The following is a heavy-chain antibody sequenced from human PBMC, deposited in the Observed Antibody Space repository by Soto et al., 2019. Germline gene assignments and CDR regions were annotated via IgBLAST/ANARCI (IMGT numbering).Heavy chain of an antibody. V-gene: IGHV3-30*19. CDR1: GFTFSSYG. Sequence: PGGSLRLSCAASGFTFSSYGMHWVRQAPGKGLEWVAVIWYDGSNKYYADSVKGRFTISRDNSKNTLYLQMNSLRAEDTAVYYCASTDILTGYSDYWGQGTLVTVSS. D-gene: IGHD3-9*01. CDR2: IWYDGSNK. J-gene: IGHJ4*02. CDR3: ASTDILTGYSDY.